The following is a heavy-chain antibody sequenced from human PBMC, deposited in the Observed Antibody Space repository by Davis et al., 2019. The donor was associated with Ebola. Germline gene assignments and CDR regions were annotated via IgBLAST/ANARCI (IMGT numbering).Heavy chain of an antibody. CDR1: GYTFSSYE. V-gene: IGHV1-18*01. J-gene: IGHJ4*02. D-gene: IGHD1-26*01. Sequence: ASVKVSCKASGYTFSSYEISWVRQAPGQGLECMGWINTYNGNTNYAQKLQGRVTMTTDTSTSTAYMELRSLRSDDTAVYYCARVAHSRSYSGGFDFWGQGTLVTVSS. CDR3: ARVAHSRSYSGGFDF. CDR2: INTYNGNT.